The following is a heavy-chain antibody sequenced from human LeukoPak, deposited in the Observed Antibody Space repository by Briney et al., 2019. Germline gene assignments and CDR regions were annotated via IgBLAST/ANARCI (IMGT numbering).Heavy chain of an antibody. CDR3: AGDLISGSGSLGY. D-gene: IGHD3-10*01. J-gene: IGHJ4*02. Sequence: GGSLRLSCAASGFTFSSYWMHWVRQAPGKGLVWVARINTNGSPKQYADSVKGRFTISRDNAKTTLYLQMNSLRDEDTAVYYCAGDLISGSGSLGYWGQGTLVTVSS. CDR2: INTNGSPK. CDR1: GFTFSSYW. V-gene: IGHV3-74*01.